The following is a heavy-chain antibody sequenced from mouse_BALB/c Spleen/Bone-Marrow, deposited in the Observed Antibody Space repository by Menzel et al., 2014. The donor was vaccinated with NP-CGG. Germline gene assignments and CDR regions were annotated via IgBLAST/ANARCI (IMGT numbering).Heavy chain of an antibody. J-gene: IGHJ2*01. CDR1: GFTFSSFG. V-gene: IGHV5-17*02. CDR3: ARSSYGYDRQAYFFDY. D-gene: IGHD2-2*01. Sequence: LVESGGGLVQPGGSRKLSCAASGFTFSSFGMHWVRQAPEKGLEWVAYISRGSSTIYNADTVKGRFTISIDNPKNTLFLQMTSLRSEDMAMYYCARSSYGYDRQAYFFDYWGQGTTLTVSS. CDR2: ISRGSSTI.